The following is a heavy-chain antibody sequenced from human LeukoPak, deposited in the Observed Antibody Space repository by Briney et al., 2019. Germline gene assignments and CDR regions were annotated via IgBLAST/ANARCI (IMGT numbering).Heavy chain of an antibody. CDR2: ISSSGSTI. CDR3: ARDLGDHEGY. CDR1: GFTFSSYE. J-gene: IGHJ4*02. V-gene: IGHV3-48*03. D-gene: IGHD4-17*01. Sequence: GGSLRLSCAASGFTFSSYEMNRVRQAPGKGLEWVSYISSSGSTIYYADSVKGRFTISRDNAKNSLYLQMNSLRAEDTAVYYCARDLGDHEGYWGQGTLVTVSS.